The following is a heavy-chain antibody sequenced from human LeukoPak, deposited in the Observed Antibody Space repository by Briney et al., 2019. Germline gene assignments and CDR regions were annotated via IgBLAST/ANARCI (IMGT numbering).Heavy chain of an antibody. Sequence: GASVKVSCKASGYTFTGYYMHWVRQAPGQVLEWMGWINPNSGGTNYAQKFQGRVTMTRDTSISTAYMELSRLRSDDTAVYYCARDRNYGDYYDYWGQGTLVTVSS. CDR3: ARDRNYGDYYDY. CDR2: INPNSGGT. J-gene: IGHJ4*02. D-gene: IGHD4-17*01. V-gene: IGHV1-2*02. CDR1: GYTFTGYY.